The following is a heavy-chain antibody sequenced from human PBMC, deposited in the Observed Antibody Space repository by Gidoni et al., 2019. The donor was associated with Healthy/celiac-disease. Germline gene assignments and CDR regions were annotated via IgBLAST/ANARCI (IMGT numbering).Heavy chain of an antibody. CDR1: GFTFSSYG. CDR2: IWYDGSNQ. CDR3: AREDMVFGVVTEMYGMDV. D-gene: IGHD3-3*01. J-gene: IGHJ6*02. V-gene: IGHV3-33*01. Sequence: RSLRLSCAASGFTFSSYGMHWVRQAPGKGLEWVAVIWYDGSNQYYADSVKGRFTISRDNSKNTLYLQMNSLRAEDTAVYYCAREDMVFGVVTEMYGMDVWGQGTTVTVSS.